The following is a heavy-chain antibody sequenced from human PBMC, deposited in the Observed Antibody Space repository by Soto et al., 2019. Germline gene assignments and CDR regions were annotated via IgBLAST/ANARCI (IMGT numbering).Heavy chain of an antibody. J-gene: IGHJ6*02. D-gene: IGHD3-22*01. Sequence: QVQLVQSGAEVKKPGSSVKVSCKASGGSLSNYGISWVRQAPGQGLEWMGGIIPVFGTANYAQKFQGRVTITADESTSIVYMDVTSLRSQDTAVYYCARGEATKIVVTNYYGMDVLGQGTTVTVSS. CDR1: GGSLSNYG. CDR2: IIPVFGTA. CDR3: ARGEATKIVVTNYYGMDV. V-gene: IGHV1-69*12.